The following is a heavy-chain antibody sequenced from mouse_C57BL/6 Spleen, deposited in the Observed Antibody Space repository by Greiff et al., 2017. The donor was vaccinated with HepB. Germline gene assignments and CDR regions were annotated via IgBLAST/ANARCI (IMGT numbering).Heavy chain of an antibody. J-gene: IGHJ3*01. V-gene: IGHV1-52*01. Sequence: QVQLKQPGAELVRPGSSVKLSCKASGYTFTSYWMHWVKQRPIQGLEWIVNIDPSDSETHYNQKFKDKATLTVDKSSSTAYMQLSSLTSEDSAVYYCARYGYDESFAYWGQGTLVTVSA. CDR3: ARYGYDESFAY. CDR2: IDPSDSET. CDR1: GYTFTSYW. D-gene: IGHD2-2*01.